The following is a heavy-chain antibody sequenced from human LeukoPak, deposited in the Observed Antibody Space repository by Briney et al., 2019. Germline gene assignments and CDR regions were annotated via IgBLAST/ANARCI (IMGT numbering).Heavy chain of an antibody. CDR3: ARAGGSTVSHSDY. Sequence: GGSLRLSCAASGFTFTSYAMSWIRQAPGKGLEWVSSISSSTSYIYYADSVKGRFTISKDNAKNSLYLQMNSLRAEDTAVYYCARAGGSTVSHSDYWGQGTLVTVSS. J-gene: IGHJ4*02. CDR2: ISSSTSYI. CDR1: GFTFTSYA. V-gene: IGHV3-21*01. D-gene: IGHD4-17*01.